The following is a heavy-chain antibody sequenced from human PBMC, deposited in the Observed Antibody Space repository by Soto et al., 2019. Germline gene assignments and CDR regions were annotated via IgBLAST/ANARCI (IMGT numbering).Heavy chain of an antibody. Sequence: QVQLVQSGAEVKKPGSSVKVSCKASGGTFSSYAISGVRQAPGQGLEWMGGIIPIFGTANYALKFQGRVTITADESTSTAYMELSSLRSEDTAVYYCARDPNYGSGSYPDYWGQGTLVTVSS. CDR2: IIPIFGTA. CDR3: ARDPNYGSGSYPDY. J-gene: IGHJ4*02. D-gene: IGHD3-10*01. CDR1: GGTFSSYA. V-gene: IGHV1-69*01.